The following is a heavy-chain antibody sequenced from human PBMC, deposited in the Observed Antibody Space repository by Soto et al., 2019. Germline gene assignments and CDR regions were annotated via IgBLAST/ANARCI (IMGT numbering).Heavy chain of an antibody. J-gene: IGHJ3*02. CDR1: GYTFTSYY. D-gene: IGHD2-2*01. Sequence: APVKVSCKASGYTFTSYYMHWLRQAPGQGLEWMGMLNPSGGTTKYAQKFQGRVTVTSDTSTSTVYMELSSLRSEDTAVYYCARPLRGYCSSTSCHGAFDIWGQGTMVTVSS. V-gene: IGHV1-46*01. CDR2: LNPSGGTT. CDR3: ARPLRGYCSSTSCHGAFDI.